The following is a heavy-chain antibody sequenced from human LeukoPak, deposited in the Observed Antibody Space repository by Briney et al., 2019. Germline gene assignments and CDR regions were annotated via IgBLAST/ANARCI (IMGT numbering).Heavy chain of an antibody. Sequence: GGSLRLSCAASGFTFSSYAMHWVRQAPGKGLEWVATISYDRSNKYADAVKGRFTISRDNSKNTLYLQMNSLRAEDTAVYYCAGHFGAWHYFDYWGQGTLVTVSS. V-gene: IGHV3-30*04. J-gene: IGHJ4*02. CDR2: ISYDRSNK. CDR1: GFTFSSYA. D-gene: IGHD3-3*01. CDR3: AGHFGAWHYFDY.